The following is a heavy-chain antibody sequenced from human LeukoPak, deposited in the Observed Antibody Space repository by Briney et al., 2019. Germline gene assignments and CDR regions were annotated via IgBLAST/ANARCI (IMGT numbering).Heavy chain of an antibody. CDR3: ARLAAAGYMDV. Sequence: ASVKVSCKASGGTLSCYAISWVRQAPGQGLEWMGGIIPIFGTANYAQKFQGRVTITTDESTSTAYMELSSLRSEDTAVYYCARLAAAGYMDVWGKGTTVTVSS. D-gene: IGHD6-13*01. CDR1: GGTLSCYA. J-gene: IGHJ6*03. V-gene: IGHV1-69*05. CDR2: IIPIFGTA.